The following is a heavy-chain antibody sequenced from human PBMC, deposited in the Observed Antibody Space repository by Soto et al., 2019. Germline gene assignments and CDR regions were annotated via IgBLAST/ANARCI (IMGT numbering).Heavy chain of an antibody. CDR2: INPSGDVT. D-gene: IGHD1-26*01. CDR1: EDTFRSYY. J-gene: IGHJ4*02. Sequence: QVHLVQSGAEVQKPGASVKVSCKASEDTFRSYYIHWVRQVPGQGHEWVSRINPSGDVTTYTQRFQGRVSVTRDTSTRTVYLELSSLTPEDTAVYYCARSYSGASGVDFWGQGTLVTVSS. V-gene: IGHV1-46*01. CDR3: ARSYSGASGVDF.